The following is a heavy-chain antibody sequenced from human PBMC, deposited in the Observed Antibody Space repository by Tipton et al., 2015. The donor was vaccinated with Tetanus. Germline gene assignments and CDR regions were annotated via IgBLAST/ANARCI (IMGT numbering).Heavy chain of an antibody. D-gene: IGHD2-8*02. CDR2: MYYSGTT. V-gene: IGHV4-30-2*01. J-gene: IGHJ5*02. Sequence: LRLSCAVSGGSISSGGYSWTWIRQPPGKGLQWIGYMYYSGTTHYNPSLKSRVTISIDRSKYQLSLKLTSVTAADTAVYYCARATSTGPAYNWFDPWGQGTLVTVSS. CDR1: GGSISSGGYS. CDR3: ARATSTGPAYNWFDP.